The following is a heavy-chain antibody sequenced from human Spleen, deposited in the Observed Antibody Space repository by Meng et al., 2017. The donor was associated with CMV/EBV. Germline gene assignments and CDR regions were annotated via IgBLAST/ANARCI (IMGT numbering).Heavy chain of an antibody. J-gene: IGHJ4*02. V-gene: IGHV4-34*01. CDR3: ARGGLGVIGY. CDR2: INHSGST. D-gene: IGHD5/OR15-5a*01. CDR1: GGSFSGYY. Sequence: SLPCAVYGGSFSGYYWSWIRQPPGKGLEWIGEINHSGSTNYNPSLKSRVTISVDTSKNQFSLKLSSVTAADTAVYYCARGGLGVIGYWGQGTLVTVSS.